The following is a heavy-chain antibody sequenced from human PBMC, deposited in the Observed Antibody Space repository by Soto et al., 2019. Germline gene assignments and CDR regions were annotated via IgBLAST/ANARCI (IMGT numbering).Heavy chain of an antibody. V-gene: IGHV4-59*01. D-gene: IGHD6-13*01. CDR1: GGSISSYY. CDR2: IYYSGST. CDR3: ARSGLWGSSWPFPPTDY. J-gene: IGHJ4*02. Sequence: PSETLSLTCTVSGGSISSYYWSWIRQPPGKGLEWIGYIYYSGSTNYNPSLKSRVTISVDTSKNQFSLKLSSVTAADTAVYYCARSGLWGSSWPFPPTDYWGQGTLVTVSS.